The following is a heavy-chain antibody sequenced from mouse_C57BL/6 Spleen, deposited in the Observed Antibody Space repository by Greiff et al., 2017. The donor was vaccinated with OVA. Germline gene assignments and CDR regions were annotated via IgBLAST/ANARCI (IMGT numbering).Heavy chain of an antibody. Sequence: QVQLQQSGAELVKPGASVKISCKASGYTFTDYYINWVKQRPGQGLEWIGKIGPGSGSTYYNEKFKGKATLTAEKSSSTAYMQLSSLTSEDSAVYFCASDTTVVADWYFDVWGTGTTVTVSS. D-gene: IGHD1-1*01. CDR2: IGPGSGST. V-gene: IGHV1-77*01. J-gene: IGHJ1*03. CDR1: GYTFTDYY. CDR3: ASDTTVVADWYFDV.